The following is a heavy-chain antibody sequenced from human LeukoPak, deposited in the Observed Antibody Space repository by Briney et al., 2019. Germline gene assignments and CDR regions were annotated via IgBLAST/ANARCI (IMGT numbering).Heavy chain of an antibody. D-gene: IGHD3-3*01. J-gene: IGHJ6*02. Sequence: PSETLSLTCAVYGGSFSGYYWSWIRQPPGKGLEWIGEINHSGSTNYNPSLKSRVTISVDTSKNQFSLKLSSVTAADTAVYYCARVRIPREYYDFWSGYINYYYYYGMDVWGQRTTVTVSS. CDR3: ARVRIPREYYDFWSGYINYYYYYGMDV. CDR1: GGSFSGYY. V-gene: IGHV4-34*01. CDR2: INHSGST.